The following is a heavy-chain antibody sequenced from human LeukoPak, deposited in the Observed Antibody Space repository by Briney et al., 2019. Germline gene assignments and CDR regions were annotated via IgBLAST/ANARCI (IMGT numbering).Heavy chain of an antibody. CDR3: ARGESSGSNWFDP. J-gene: IGHJ5*02. D-gene: IGHD3-22*01. Sequence: SETLSLTCTVSGGSITSYYWNWIRQPPGKGLEWIGYTSYTGSTNYNPSLKSRATLSVDTSKNQLSLRLSSLTAADTAVYYCARGESSGSNWFDPWGQGTLVTVSS. CDR1: GGSITSYY. CDR2: TSYTGST. V-gene: IGHV4-59*01.